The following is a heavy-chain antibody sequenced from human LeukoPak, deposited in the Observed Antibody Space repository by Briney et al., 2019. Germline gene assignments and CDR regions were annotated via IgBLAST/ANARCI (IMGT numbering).Heavy chain of an antibody. D-gene: IGHD6-13*01. J-gene: IGHJ5*02. CDR2: IYHSGST. Sequence: SETLSLTCAVSGGSISSSNWWSWVRPPPGKGLEWIGEIYHSGSTNYNPSLKSRVTISVDKSKNQFSLKLSSVTAADTAVYYCVREKGIAAAGRGSPFWFDPWGQGTLVTVSS. V-gene: IGHV4-4*02. CDR3: VREKGIAAAGRGSPFWFDP. CDR1: GGSISSSNW.